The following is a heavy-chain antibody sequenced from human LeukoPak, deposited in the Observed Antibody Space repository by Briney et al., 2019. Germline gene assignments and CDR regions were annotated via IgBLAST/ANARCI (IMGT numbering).Heavy chain of an antibody. CDR1: VYTFTAYY. CDR3: ARDYYDSSGYGSFDY. J-gene: IGHJ4*02. D-gene: IGHD3-22*01. V-gene: IGHV1-2*02. CDR2: INPNICGT. Sequence: ASVKVSCKTSVYTFTAYYMHWVRQAPGQGLEWMGWINPNICGTNYAQKFQSSVTMTRDTSISTAYMELSRLRSDDTAVFYCARDYYDSSGYGSFDYWGQGTLVTVSS.